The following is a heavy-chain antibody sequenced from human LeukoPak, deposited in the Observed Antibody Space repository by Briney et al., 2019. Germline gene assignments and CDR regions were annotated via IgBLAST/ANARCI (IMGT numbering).Heavy chain of an antibody. J-gene: IGHJ4*02. D-gene: IGHD5-18*01. CDR1: GGSISSSSYY. CDR2: IYYSGST. Sequence: SETLSLTCTVSGGSISSSSYYWGWIRQPPGRGLEWIGSIYYSGSTYYNSSLKSRVTISVDTSKNQFSLKLSSVTAADTAVYYCARTFGYSYGYLDYWGQGTRVTVSS. CDR3: ARTFGYSYGYLDY. V-gene: IGHV4-39*01.